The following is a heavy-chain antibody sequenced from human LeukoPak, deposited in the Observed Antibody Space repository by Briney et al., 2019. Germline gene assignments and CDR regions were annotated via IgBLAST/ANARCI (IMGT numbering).Heavy chain of an antibody. D-gene: IGHD1-1*01. J-gene: IGHJ3*02. V-gene: IGHV3-23*01. CDR3: ARDGFNDRSGDNDGFDM. CDR2: ISGSGDRT. CDR1: GLTISSSG. Sequence: PGGSLRLSCVASGLTISSSGMSWVRQAPGKGLEWVSAISGSGDRTHYADSVRGRFTISRDTSKDTLYLQMNSLRADDTAVYYCARDGFNDRSGDNDGFDMWGQGTMVTVSS.